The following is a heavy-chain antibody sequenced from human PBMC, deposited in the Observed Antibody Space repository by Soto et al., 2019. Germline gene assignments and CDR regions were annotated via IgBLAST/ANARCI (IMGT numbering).Heavy chain of an antibody. V-gene: IGHV3-23*01. J-gene: IGHJ4*02. CDR3: AKAPLIRGVIPAFDY. Sequence: GGSLRLSCAASGFTFDIYAMTWVRQSPGKGLEWVSYISDSGGDTYYADSVKGRFTISRDNSKNTLYLQMNSLEVEDTAVYYCAKAPLIRGVIPAFDYWGQGTLVTVSS. CDR2: ISDSGGDT. D-gene: IGHD3-10*01. CDR1: GFTFDIYA.